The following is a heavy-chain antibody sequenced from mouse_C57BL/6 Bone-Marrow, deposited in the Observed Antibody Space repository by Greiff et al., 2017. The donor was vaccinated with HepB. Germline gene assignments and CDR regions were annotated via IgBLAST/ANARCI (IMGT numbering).Heavy chain of an antibody. CDR1: GFSFNTYA. D-gene: IGHD1-1*01. CDR2: IRSKSNNYAT. CDR3: VRPYYYGSSSAWFAY. V-gene: IGHV10-1*01. Sequence: EVMLLESGGGLVQPKGSLKLSCAASGFSFNTYAMNWVRQAPGKGLEWVARIRSKSNNYATYYADSVKDRFTISRDDSESMLYLQMNNLKTEDTAMYYCVRPYYYGSSSAWFAYWGQGTLVTVSA. J-gene: IGHJ3*01.